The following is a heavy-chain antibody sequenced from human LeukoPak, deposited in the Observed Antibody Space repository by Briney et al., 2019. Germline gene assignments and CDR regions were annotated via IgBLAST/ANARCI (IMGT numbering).Heavy chain of an antibody. V-gene: IGHV1-69*04. J-gene: IGHJ5*02. D-gene: IGHD3-10*01. CDR2: IIPILGIA. CDR1: GGTFSSYA. CDR3: ANSYGSGYPNWFDP. Sequence: ASVKVSCKASGGTFSSYAISWVRQAPGQGLEWRGRIIPILGIANYTQKFQGRVMITADKSTSTAYMELSSLRSEDTAVYYCANSYGSGYPNWFDPWGQGTLVTVSS.